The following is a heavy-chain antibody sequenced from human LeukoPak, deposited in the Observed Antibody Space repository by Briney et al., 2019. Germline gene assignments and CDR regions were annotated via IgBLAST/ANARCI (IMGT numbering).Heavy chain of an antibody. CDR3: ARDYSSSSPGGFDY. J-gene: IGHJ4*02. D-gene: IGHD6-6*01. CDR1: GGSISSYY. V-gene: IGHV4-59*01. CDR2: IYYSGST. Sequence: SETLSLTCTVSGGSISSYYWSWIRQPPGKGLEWIGYIYYSGSTNYNPSLKSRVTISVDTSKNQFSLKLSSVTAADTAVYYCARDYSSSSPGGFDYWGQGTLVTVSS.